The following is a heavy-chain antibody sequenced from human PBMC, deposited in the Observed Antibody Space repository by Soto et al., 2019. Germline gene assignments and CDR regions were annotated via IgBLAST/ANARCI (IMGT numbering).Heavy chain of an antibody. J-gene: IGHJ4*02. V-gene: IGHV3-23*01. CDR2: ISGGGDTT. Sequence: EVQLLESGGGWVQPGGSLRLSCAASGFTFNNYAMTWVRQAPGKGLEWVSAISGGGDTTSYADSVKGRFTVSRDGSKNTLYLQMSCLRAEDTALYYCAKGRGGSGSLTPRVDFWGQGTLVTFSS. D-gene: IGHD3-10*01. CDR1: GFTFNNYA. CDR3: AKGRGGSGSLTPRVDF.